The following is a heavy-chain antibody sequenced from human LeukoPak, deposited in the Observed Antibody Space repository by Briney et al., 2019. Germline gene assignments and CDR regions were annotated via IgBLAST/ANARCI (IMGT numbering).Heavy chain of an antibody. D-gene: IGHD2-2*02. J-gene: IGHJ5*01. CDR3: ARLRPLLDQLLYFAFDS. CDR1: NASISSHF. CDR2: IHYSGNT. V-gene: IGHV4-59*11. Sequence: PSETLSLTCSVSNASISSHFWTWVRQPPGKGLEWIGHIHYSGNTNYNPSLKSRVTLSLDTSKNQFSLELTSVTAADTATFYCARLRPLLDQLLYFAFDSWGQGTLVTVSS.